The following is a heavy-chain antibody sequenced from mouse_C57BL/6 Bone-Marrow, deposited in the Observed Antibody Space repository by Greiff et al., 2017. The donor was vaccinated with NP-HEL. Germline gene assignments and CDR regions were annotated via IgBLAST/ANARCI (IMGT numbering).Heavy chain of an antibody. Sequence: QVQLQQPGAELVKPGASVKLSCKASGYTFTSYWMQWVKQRPGQGLEWIVEIDPSDSYTNYNQKFKGKATLTVDTSSSTAYMQLSSLTSEDSAVYYCARRDYGSSSFDYWGQGTTLTVSS. CDR1: GYTFTSYW. CDR3: ARRDYGSSSFDY. CDR2: IDPSDSYT. V-gene: IGHV1-50*01. D-gene: IGHD1-1*01. J-gene: IGHJ2*01.